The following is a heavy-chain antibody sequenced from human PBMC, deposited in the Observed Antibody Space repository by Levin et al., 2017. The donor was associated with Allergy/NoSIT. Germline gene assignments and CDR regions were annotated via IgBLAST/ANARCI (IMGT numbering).Heavy chain of an antibody. V-gene: IGHV3-21*01. Sequence: LSLTCAASGFTFSSYSMNWVRQAPGKGLEWVSSISSSSSYIYYADSVKGRFTISRDNAKNSLYLQMNSLRAEDTAVYYCARNDFLDYWGQGTLVTVSS. CDR1: GFTFSSYS. J-gene: IGHJ4*02. CDR3: ARNDFLDY. D-gene: IGHD3/OR15-3a*01. CDR2: ISSSSSYI.